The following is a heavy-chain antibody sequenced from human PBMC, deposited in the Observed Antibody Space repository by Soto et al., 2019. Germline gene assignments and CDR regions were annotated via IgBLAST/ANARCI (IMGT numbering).Heavy chain of an antibody. CDR1: GFTFSRHW. CDR3: AREVIAATGTIRWFDP. CDR2: INDDGSST. D-gene: IGHD6-25*01. V-gene: IGHV3-74*03. J-gene: IGHJ5*02. Sequence: GGSLRLSCAASGFTFSRHWMHWVRQTPGKGPVWVSRINDDGSSTKYADSVKGRFTIARDNAKNTVFLQMRSLRAEDTAAYYCAREVIAATGTIRWFDPWGQGTLVTVSS.